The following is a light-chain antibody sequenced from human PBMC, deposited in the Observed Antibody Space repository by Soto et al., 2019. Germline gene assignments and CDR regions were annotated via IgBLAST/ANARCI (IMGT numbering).Light chain of an antibody. J-gene: IGKJ1*01. Sequence: EIVLTQSPGTLSLSPGERATLSCRASQSVSSSYLAWYQQKPGQAPRLLIYGASSRATGIPDRFSGSGSGTAFTLTISRLEPEDFAVYSWQQYGSSPRGTFGQGTKVEIK. V-gene: IGKV3-20*01. CDR2: GAS. CDR1: QSVSSSY. CDR3: QQYGSSPRGT.